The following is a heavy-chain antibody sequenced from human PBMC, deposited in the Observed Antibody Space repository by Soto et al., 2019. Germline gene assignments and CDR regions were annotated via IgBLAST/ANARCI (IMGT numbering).Heavy chain of an antibody. V-gene: IGHV3-21*03. CDR1: GFTFSTSA. CDR3: SGAESPDTAYFSLY. CDR2: ISGGSSYI. Sequence: GGSLRLSCAASGFTFSTSAMTWVRQAPGKGLEWVSSISGGSSYIFYADSVEGRFTISRDTSNGIAYLQMNSLNIEDSAVYYCSGAESPDTAYFSLYWGQGTPVTVSS. D-gene: IGHD1-26*01. J-gene: IGHJ4*02.